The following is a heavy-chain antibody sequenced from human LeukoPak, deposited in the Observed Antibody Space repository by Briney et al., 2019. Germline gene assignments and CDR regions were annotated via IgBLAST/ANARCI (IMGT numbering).Heavy chain of an antibody. D-gene: IGHD6-13*01. CDR2: IGAAGEI. V-gene: IGHV3-13*01. CDR3: ARAAYSSTWYSRYFDL. J-gene: IGHJ2*01. Sequence: GGSLRLSCAASGFTFRSYDMHWVRQATGKGLEWVSGIGAAGEIYYPGSVKGRFTISRENAKNSLYLQMNSLRAGDTAVYYCARAAYSSTWYSRYFDLWGRGTLVTVSS. CDR1: GFTFRSYD.